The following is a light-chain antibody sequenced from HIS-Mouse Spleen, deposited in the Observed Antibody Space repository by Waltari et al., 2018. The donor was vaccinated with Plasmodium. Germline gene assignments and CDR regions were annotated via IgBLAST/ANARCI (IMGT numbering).Light chain of an antibody. CDR3: YSAADNNRV. Sequence: SYELTQPSSVSVSPGQTARITCSGDVLAKKYGRWFQQKPGQAPVTVIYKDSGRPSGIPERFSGSSSGTTVTLTISGAQVEDEADYYCYSAADNNRVFGGGTKLTVL. V-gene: IGLV3-27*01. CDR2: KDS. CDR1: VLAKKY. J-gene: IGLJ3*02.